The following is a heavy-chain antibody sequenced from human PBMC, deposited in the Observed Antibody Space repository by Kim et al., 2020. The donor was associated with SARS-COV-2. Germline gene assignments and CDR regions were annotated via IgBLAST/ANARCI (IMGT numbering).Heavy chain of an antibody. J-gene: IGHJ4*02. CDR2: ISGSGGST. V-gene: IGHV3-23*01. CDR3: AKVVSSLRYFDWLGGFDY. Sequence: GGSLRLSCAASGFTFSSYAMSWVRQAPGKGLEWVSAISGSGGSTYYADSVKGRFTISRDNSKNTLYLQMNSLRAEDTAVYYCAKVVSSLRYFDWLGGFDYWGQGTLVTVSS. D-gene: IGHD3-9*01. CDR1: GFTFSSYA.